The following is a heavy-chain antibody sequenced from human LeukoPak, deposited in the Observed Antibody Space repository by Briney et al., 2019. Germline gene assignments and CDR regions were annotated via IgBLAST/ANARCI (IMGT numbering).Heavy chain of an antibody. CDR2: IGSSGTTI. J-gene: IGHJ4*02. CDR1: GFTFSSYE. D-gene: IGHD1-26*01. V-gene: IGHV3-48*03. CDR3: AREEGGNYFDA. Sequence: GGSLRLSCAASGFTFSSYEMNWVRQAPGKGLEWVSYIGSSGTTIYYADSVKGRFTISRGNAKNSLYLQMNSLRAEDTAVYYCAREEGGNYFDAWGQGTLVTVSS.